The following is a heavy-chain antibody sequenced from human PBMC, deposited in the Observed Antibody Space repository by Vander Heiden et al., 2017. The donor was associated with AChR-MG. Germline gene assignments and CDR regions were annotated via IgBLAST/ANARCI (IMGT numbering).Heavy chain of an antibody. CDR3: ARDFLSQSRFDF. V-gene: IGHV1-2*02. CDR2: MNPKSGDT. Sequence: QVQLLQSGTEVKKPGASVKVSCKASGYSFTDFYVHWVRQAPGQGLEWVGWMNPKSGDTKVALRFQGRVTMTRDTSINTAYLELGGLTSADTAIYYCARDFLSQSRFDFWGQGSQGTVSS. CDR1: GYSFTDFY. J-gene: IGHJ4*02. D-gene: IGHD6-19*01.